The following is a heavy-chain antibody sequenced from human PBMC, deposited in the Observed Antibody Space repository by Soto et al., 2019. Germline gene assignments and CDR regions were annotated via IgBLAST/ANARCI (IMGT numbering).Heavy chain of an antibody. Sequence: QVRLQESGPKLVRPSQTLSLTCSVSGVSINRGGDYGSWIRQSPGRGLEWIGSIYSNGHTNYNPSLGSRVSMSVETSKNQFFLDLQSVVAADTAVYFGAREGGDMVQVPYYWGQGTRFTVSS. CDR3: AREGGDMVQVPYY. CDR1: GVSINRGGDY. D-gene: IGHD3-10*01. J-gene: IGHJ4*02. V-gene: IGHV4-30-4*01. CDR2: IYSNGHT.